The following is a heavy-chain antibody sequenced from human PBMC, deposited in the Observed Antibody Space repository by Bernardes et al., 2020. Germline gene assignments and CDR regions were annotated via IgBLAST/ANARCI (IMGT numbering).Heavy chain of an antibody. Sequence: PQTLSPTCAVSGGSISSSNWWRSVPQPPGKRLEWIVAIYHSRSTNYNPSLKSRVTISVDKSKNQFSLKLSSVTAADTAVYYCARESGGSCRQRICWFDPWGQGTLVTVSS. J-gene: IGHJ5*02. D-gene: IGHD2-15*01. CDR2: IYHSRST. CDR1: GGSISSSNW. CDR3: ARESGGSCRQRICWFDP. V-gene: IGHV4-4*03.